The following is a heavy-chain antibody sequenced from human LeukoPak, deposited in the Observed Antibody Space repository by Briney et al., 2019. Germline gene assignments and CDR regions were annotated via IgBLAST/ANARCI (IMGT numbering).Heavy chain of an antibody. V-gene: IGHV3-21*01. J-gene: IGHJ3*02. D-gene: IGHD5-18*01. CDR1: GFTFSSYS. CDR3: ARVRQLWLPDAFDI. CDR2: ISSSSSYI. Sequence: PGGSLRLSCAASGFTFSSYSMNWVRQAPGKGLEWVSSISSSSSYIYYADSVKGRFTISRDNAKNSLYLQMNSLRAEDTAVYYCARVRQLWLPDAFDIWGQGTMVTVSS.